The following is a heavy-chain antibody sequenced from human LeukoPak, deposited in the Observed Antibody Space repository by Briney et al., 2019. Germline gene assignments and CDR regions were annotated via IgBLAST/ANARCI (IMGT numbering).Heavy chain of an antibody. J-gene: IGHJ4*02. CDR1: GFIFSSYW. Sequence: PGGSLRLSCAASGFIFSSYWMSWVRQAPGKGLEWVANIKQDGSVKYYVDSVKGRFTISRDNAKNSLYLQVNSLRAEDTAVYYCARDGDYYDSSGYYYPPDYWGQGTLVTVSS. CDR2: IKQDGSVK. CDR3: ARDGDYYDSSGYYYPPDY. V-gene: IGHV3-7*01. D-gene: IGHD3-22*01.